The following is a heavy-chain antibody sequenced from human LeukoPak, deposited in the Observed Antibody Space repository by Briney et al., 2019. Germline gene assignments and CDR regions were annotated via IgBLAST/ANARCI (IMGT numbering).Heavy chain of an antibody. CDR1: GGSISSYY. J-gene: IGHJ4*02. CDR2: IYYSGST. D-gene: IGHD6-13*01. V-gene: IGHV4-59*01. CDR3: AREVAAAGPDYFDY. Sequence: SETLSLTCTVSGGSISSYYWSWIRQPPGKGLEWIGYIYYSGSTNYNPSLKSRVTISVDTSKNQFSLKLSSVTAADTAVCYCAREVAAAGPDYFDYWGQGTLVTVSS.